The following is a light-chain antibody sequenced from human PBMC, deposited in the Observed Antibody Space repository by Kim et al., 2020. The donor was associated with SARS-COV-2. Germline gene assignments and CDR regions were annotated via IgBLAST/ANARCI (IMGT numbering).Light chain of an antibody. CDR2: DVT. Sequence: QSVLTQPASVSGSPGQSITISCTGTSSDVGGYKYVSWYQQHPGKAPKLMIYDVTQRPSGVSDRFSGSKSGNTASLTISGLQAEDEADYYCSSYTTSATWVFGGGTQLTVL. CDR3: SSYTTSATWV. V-gene: IGLV2-14*01. CDR1: SSDVGGYKY. J-gene: IGLJ3*02.